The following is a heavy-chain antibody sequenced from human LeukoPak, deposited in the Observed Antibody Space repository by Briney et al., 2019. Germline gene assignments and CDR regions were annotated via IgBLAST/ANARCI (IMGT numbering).Heavy chain of an antibody. CDR2: ISYDGSNK. J-gene: IGHJ4*02. CDR1: GFTFSSYA. Sequence: GGSLRLSCAASGFTFSSYAMHWVRQAPGKGLEWVAVISYDGSNKYYADSVKGRFTISRDNSKNTLYLQMDSLRAEDTAVYYCASPPFNSSGWYLDYWGQGTLATVSS. CDR3: ASPPFNSSGWYLDY. V-gene: IGHV3-30*04. D-gene: IGHD6-19*01.